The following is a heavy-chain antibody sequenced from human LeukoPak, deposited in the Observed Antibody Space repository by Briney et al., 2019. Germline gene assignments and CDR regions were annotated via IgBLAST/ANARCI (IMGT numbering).Heavy chain of an antibody. Sequence: GGSLRLSCAASGFTFSSYAMHWVHQAPGKGLEWVAVISYDGSNKYYADSVKGRFTISRDNSKNTLYLQMNSLRAEDTAVYYCARSGADYDILTGYYSSYFDYWGQGTLVTVSS. V-gene: IGHV3-30*04. D-gene: IGHD3-9*01. CDR2: ISYDGSNK. CDR3: ARSGADYDILTGYYSSYFDY. CDR1: GFTFSSYA. J-gene: IGHJ4*02.